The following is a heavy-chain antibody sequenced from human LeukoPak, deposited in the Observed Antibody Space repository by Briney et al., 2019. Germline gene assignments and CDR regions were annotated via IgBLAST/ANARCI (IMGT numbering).Heavy chain of an antibody. V-gene: IGHV1-69*01. J-gene: IGHJ6*02. CDR2: IIPIFGTA. Sequence: SMKVSCKASGGTFSSYAISWVRQAPGPGVEWMGGIIPIFGTANYAQKFQGRVTITADESTSTAYMELSSLRSEDTAVYYCASPSGDYQHYCSYYGMDVWGQGTTVTVSS. D-gene: IGHD4-17*01. CDR1: GGTFSSYA. CDR3: ASPSGDYQHYCSYYGMDV.